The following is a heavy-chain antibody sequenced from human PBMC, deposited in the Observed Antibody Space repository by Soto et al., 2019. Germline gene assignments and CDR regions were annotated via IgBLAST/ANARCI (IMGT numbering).Heavy chain of an antibody. CDR2: IYYSGSI. V-gene: IGHV4-30-2*01. CDR3: VSVSDY. D-gene: IGHD3-3*01. J-gene: IGHJ4*02. CDR1: WSSINCRVYC. Sequence: SETLYLTCSIFWSSINCRVYCWNWIRPPPGKCLEWIGYIYYSGSIHYNPSHMCRVTISVDRSKNQFSLTPRSVTAADTAVYFCVSVSDYWGQGILVTVAS.